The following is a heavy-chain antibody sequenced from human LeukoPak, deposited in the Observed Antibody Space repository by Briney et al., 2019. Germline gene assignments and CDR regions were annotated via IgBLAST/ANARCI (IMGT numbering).Heavy chain of an antibody. V-gene: IGHV3-21*01. CDR3: ARDRYSSSWYSIYYYGMDV. D-gene: IGHD6-13*01. CDR2: ISNNSSYI. J-gene: IGHJ6*02. Sequence: GGSLRLSCAASGFTFSSYSMNWVRQAPGKGLEWVSSISNNSSYIYYADSVKGRFTISRDNAKNSLYLQMNGRRAEDTALYYCARDRYSSSWYSIYYYGMDVWGQGTTVTVSS. CDR1: GFTFSSYS.